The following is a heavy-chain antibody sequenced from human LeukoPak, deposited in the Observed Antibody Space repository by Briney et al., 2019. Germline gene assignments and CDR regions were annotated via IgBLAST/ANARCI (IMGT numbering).Heavy chain of an antibody. CDR1: GYTLTSYA. V-gene: IGHV1-3*01. Sequence: ASVKVSCKASGYTLTSYAMHWVRQAPGQRLEWMGWINAGNGNTKYSQKFQGRVTITRDTSASTAYMELSSLRSEDTAVYYCARAGYRVTIFGVVTDNWFDPWGQGTLVTVSS. J-gene: IGHJ5*02. CDR2: INAGNGNT. D-gene: IGHD3-3*01. CDR3: ARAGYRVTIFGVVTDNWFDP.